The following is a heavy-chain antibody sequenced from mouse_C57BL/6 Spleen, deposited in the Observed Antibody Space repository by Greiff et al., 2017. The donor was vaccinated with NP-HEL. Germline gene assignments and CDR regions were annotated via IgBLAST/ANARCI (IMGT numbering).Heavy chain of an antibody. CDR1: GYTFTGYW. D-gene: IGHD4-1*02. Sequence: VQLQESGAELMKPGASVKLSCKATGYTFTGYWIEWVKQRPGHGLEWIGEILPGSGSTNYNEKFKGKATFTADTSSNTAYMQLSSLTTEDSAIYYCARVPNLANWDYWYFDVWGTGTTVTVSS. CDR3: ARVPNLANWDYWYFDV. V-gene: IGHV1-9*01. CDR2: ILPGSGST. J-gene: IGHJ1*03.